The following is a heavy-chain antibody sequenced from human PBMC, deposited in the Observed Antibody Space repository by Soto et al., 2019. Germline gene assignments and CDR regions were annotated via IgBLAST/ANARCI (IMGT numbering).Heavy chain of an antibody. V-gene: IGHV1-3*05. CDR2: INAGNGNT. CDR1: GYTFTSYA. J-gene: IGHJ4*02. Sequence: QVQLVQSGAEEKKPGASVKVSCKASGYTFTSYAMHWVRQAPGQRLEWMGWINAGNGNTKYSQKFQGRVTITRDTPASTAYMELSSLRSEDTAVYYCARAVGGPTSNLDYWGQGTLVTVSS. D-gene: IGHD3-16*01. CDR3: ARAVGGPTSNLDY.